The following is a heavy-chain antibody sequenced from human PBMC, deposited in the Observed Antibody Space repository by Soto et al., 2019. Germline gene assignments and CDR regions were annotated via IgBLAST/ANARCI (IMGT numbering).Heavy chain of an antibody. J-gene: IGHJ4*02. Sequence: VKVSCKASGGSFRKCALNWVRQTPGQGLEWLGGFIPVYRTLNYAQKFQGRVTITADESTSTAYMTLSSLAADDTAVYYCATGVIWIGYFTVDYWGQGTLVTVSS. CDR2: FIPVYRTL. CDR3: ATGVIWIGYFTVDY. CDR1: GGSFRKCA. V-gene: IGHV1-69*01. D-gene: IGHD3-3*01.